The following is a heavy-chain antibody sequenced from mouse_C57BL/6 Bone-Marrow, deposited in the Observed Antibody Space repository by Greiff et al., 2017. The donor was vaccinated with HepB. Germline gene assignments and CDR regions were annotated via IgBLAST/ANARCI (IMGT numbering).Heavy chain of an antibody. CDR1: GYTFTSYW. V-gene: IGHV1-55*01. J-gene: IGHJ3*01. Sequence: VQLQQPGAELVKPGASVKMSCKASGYTFTSYWITWVKQRPGQGLEWIGDIYPGSGSTNYNEKFKSKATLTVDTSSSTAYMQLSSLTSEDSAVYYCARGVGYYGSSSWFAYWGQGTLVTVSA. CDR3: ARGVGYYGSSSWFAY. CDR2: IYPGSGST. D-gene: IGHD1-1*01.